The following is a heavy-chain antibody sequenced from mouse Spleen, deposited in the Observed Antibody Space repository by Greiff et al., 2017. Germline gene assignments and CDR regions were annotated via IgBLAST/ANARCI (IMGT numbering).Heavy chain of an antibody. CDR2: ISSGGGNT. Sequence: EVKVVESGGGLVKPGGSLKLSCAASGFTFSSYTMSWVRQTPAKRLEWVATISSGGGNTYYPDSVKGRFTISRDNARNTLYLQMSSLRSEDTAMYYCAREGAYYSNYVFFDYWGQGTTLTVSS. CDR1: GFTFSSYT. D-gene: IGHD2-5*01. CDR3: AREGAYYSNYVFFDY. V-gene: IGHV5-9*04. J-gene: IGHJ2*01.